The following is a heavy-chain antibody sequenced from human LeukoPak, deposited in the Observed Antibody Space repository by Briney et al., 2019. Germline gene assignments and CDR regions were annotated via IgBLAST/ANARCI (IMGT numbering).Heavy chain of an antibody. J-gene: IGHJ4*02. CDR1: GFTFNSYW. CDR3: ATSRTFDY. Sequence: GGSLRLSCAASGFTFNSYWMNWVRQAPGKGLEWVANIKQDGSEKYYVDSVKGRFTISRDNAENSLYLQMNSLRAEDTDVYYCATSRTFDYWGQGTLVTVSS. D-gene: IGHD1-7*01. CDR2: IKQDGSEK. V-gene: IGHV3-7*01.